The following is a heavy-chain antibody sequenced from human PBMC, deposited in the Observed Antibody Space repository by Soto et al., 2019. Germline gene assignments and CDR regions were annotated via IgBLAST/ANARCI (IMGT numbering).Heavy chain of an antibody. CDR1: GFTFSSYE. D-gene: IGHD3-3*01. CDR3: ARFREVRFLSDGSDYYGMDV. Sequence: VGSLRLSCAASGFTFSSYEMNWVRQAPGKGLEWVSYISSSGSTIYYADSVKGRFTISRDNAKNSLYLQMNRLRAEDAAVYYCARFREVRFLSDGSDYYGMDVWGQGTTVTVSS. J-gene: IGHJ6*02. V-gene: IGHV3-48*03. CDR2: ISSSGSTI.